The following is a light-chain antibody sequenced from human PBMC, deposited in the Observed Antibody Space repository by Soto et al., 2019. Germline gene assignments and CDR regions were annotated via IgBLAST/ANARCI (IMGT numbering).Light chain of an antibody. CDR1: QSVSSY. CDR2: DAS. J-gene: IGKJ5*01. Sequence: EVGLSESASTLSLSPGERATLSCRASQSVSSYLAWYQQKPGQAPRLLIYDASSRATGIPDRFSGSGSGTDFTLTISRLEPEDFAVYYCQQYGSSLFTFGQGTRLEIK. V-gene: IGKV3-20*01. CDR3: QQYGSSLFT.